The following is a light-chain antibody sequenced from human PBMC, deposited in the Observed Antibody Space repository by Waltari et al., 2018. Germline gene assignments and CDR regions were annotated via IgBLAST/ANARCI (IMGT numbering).Light chain of an antibody. CDR3: SSYTSSSTLGVV. Sequence: QSALTQPASVSGSPGQSITISCTGTSSDVGGYNYASWYQQHPGKAPKLMIYEVSNRPSGVANRFSVSKSGNTASLTISGLQAEDEADYYCSSYTSSSTLGVVFGGGTKLTVL. V-gene: IGLV2-14*01. CDR2: EVS. CDR1: SSDVGGYNY. J-gene: IGLJ2*01.